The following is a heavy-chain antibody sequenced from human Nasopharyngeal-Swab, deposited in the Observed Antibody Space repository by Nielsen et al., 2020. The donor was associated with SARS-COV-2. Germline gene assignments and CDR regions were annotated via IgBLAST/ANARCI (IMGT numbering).Heavy chain of an antibody. Sequence: SETLFLTCTVSGGSISSYYWSWIRQPPGKGLEWIGYIYYSGSTNYNPSLKSRVTISVDTSKNQFSLKLSSVTAADTAVHYCARGWLQSYTSWFDPWGQGTLVTVSS. CDR2: IYYSGST. CDR3: ARGWLQSYTSWFDP. J-gene: IGHJ5*02. CDR1: GGSISSYY. V-gene: IGHV4-59*01. D-gene: IGHD5-24*01.